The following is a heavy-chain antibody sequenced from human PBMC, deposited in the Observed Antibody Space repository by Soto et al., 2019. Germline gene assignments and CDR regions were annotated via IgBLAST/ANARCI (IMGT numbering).Heavy chain of an antibody. CDR3: ARTPRTYYDILTGYFNWFDP. V-gene: IGHV2-26*01. CDR2: IFSNDEK. J-gene: IGHJ5*02. Sequence: SGPTLVNPTETLTLTCTVSGFSLSNARMGVSWIRQPPGKALEWLAHIFSNDEKSYSTSLKSRLTISKDTSKSQVVLTMTNMDPVDTATYYCARTPRTYYDILTGYFNWFDPWGQGTVVTVSS. CDR1: GFSLSNARMG. D-gene: IGHD3-9*01.